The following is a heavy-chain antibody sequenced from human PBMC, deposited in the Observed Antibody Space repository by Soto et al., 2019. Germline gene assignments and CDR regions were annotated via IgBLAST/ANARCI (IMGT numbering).Heavy chain of an antibody. CDR3: ARRWGGTFDY. V-gene: IGHV4-59*01. CDR2: IYYSGST. CDR1: GGSISSYY. Sequence: QVQLQESGPGLVKPSETLSLTCTVSGGSISSYYWSWIRQPPGKGLEWIGYIYYSGSTNSNPSLRRRVSISVDPSKNPFTLKLSSVTAADTAVYYCARRWGGTFDYWGQGTLVTVSS. J-gene: IGHJ4*02. D-gene: IGHD2-21*01.